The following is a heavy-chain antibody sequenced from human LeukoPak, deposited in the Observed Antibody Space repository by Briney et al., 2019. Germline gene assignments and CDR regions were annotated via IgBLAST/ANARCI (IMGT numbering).Heavy chain of an antibody. CDR2: IYYSGST. D-gene: IGHD4-23*01. CDR3: ARHSYLGGSHAFDI. J-gene: IGHJ3*02. Sequence: SETLSLTCSDPGGSIYSSSYYWGWIRQPPGKWLEWLGSIYYSGSTHYNPSLKSRVTISVDTSKNQFSLKLSSVTAADTAVYYCARHSYLGGSHAFDIWGQGTMVTVSS. CDR1: GGSIYSSSYY. V-gene: IGHV4-39*01.